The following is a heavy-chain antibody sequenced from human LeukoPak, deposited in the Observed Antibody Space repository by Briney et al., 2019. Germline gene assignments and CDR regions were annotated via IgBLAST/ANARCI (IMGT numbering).Heavy chain of an antibody. CDR3: AKDLDDSSSNY. CDR1: GFTFDDYA. J-gene: IGHJ4*02. CDR2: INWNSGSI. Sequence: GRSLRLSCAASGFTFDDYAMHWVRQAPGKGLEWVSGINWNSGSIGYADSVKGRFTISRDNAKNSLYLQMNSLRAEDTALYYCAKDLDDSSSNYWGQGTLVTVSS. D-gene: IGHD3-22*01. V-gene: IGHV3-9*01.